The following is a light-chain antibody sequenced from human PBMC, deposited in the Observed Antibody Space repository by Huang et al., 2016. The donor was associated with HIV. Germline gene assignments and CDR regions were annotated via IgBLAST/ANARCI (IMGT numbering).Light chain of an antibody. V-gene: IGKV1-NL1*01. J-gene: IGKJ1*01. CDR3: QQYYSTPPWT. CDR1: QGISNS. Sequence: DIQMTQSPSSLSASVGDRVTITCRASQGISNSLAWYQQKPGKAPQLLLYAASRLESGVPSRFSGSSSGTDYTLTISSLQPEDFATYYCQQYYSTPPWTFGLGTKVEI. CDR2: AAS.